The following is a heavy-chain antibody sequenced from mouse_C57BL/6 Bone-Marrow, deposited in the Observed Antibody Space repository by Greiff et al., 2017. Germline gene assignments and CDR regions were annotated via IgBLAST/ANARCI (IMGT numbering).Heavy chain of an antibody. J-gene: IGHJ4*01. D-gene: IGHD1-1*01. Sequence: VQLKQSVAELVRPGASVKLSCTASGFNIKNTYMHWVKQRPEKGLEWIGRIDPANGNTKYAPKVQGKATITADTSSNTAYLQLISLTSEDTAIYYFARITTVVADYAMDYWGQGTSVTVSS. CDR3: ARITTVVADYAMDY. CDR1: GFNIKNTY. CDR2: IDPANGNT. V-gene: IGHV14-3*01.